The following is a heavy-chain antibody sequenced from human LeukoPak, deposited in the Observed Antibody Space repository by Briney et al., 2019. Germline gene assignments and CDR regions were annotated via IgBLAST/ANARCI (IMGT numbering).Heavy chain of an antibody. D-gene: IGHD2-2*01. J-gene: IGHJ4*02. CDR2: IKQDGSEK. V-gene: IGHV3-7*01. Sequence: GGSLRLSCAASGFTFSSYWMSWVRQAPGKGQEWVANIKQDGSEKYYVDSVKGRFTISRDNAKNSLYLQMNSLRAEDTAVYYCAREGPRYCSSTSCSLSGFDYWGQGTLVTVSS. CDR1: GFTFSSYW. CDR3: AREGPRYCSSTSCSLSGFDY.